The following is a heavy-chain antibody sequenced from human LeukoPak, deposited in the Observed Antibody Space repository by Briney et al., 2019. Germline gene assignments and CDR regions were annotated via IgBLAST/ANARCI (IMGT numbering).Heavy chain of an antibody. J-gene: IGHJ6*03. Sequence: PSETLSLTCAVYGGSFSGYYWSWIRQPPGKGLEWIGEINHSGSTNYNPSLKSRVTISVDTSKNQFSLKLSSVTAADTAVYYCARQGIGYYYYYMDVWGKGTTVTISS. V-gene: IGHV4-34*01. CDR2: INHSGST. CDR1: GGSFSGYY. CDR3: ARQGIGYYYYYMDV. D-gene: IGHD1-14*01.